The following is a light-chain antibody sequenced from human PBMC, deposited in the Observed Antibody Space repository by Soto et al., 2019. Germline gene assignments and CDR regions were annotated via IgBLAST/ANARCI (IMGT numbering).Light chain of an antibody. CDR1: SSDVGGYDF. CDR3: SSYTSSSTYV. J-gene: IGLJ1*01. V-gene: IGLV2-11*01. CDR2: DVS. Sequence: QSVLTQPRSVSGSPGQSVTISCTGSSSDVGGYDFVSWYQQHPGKAPKLMISDVSERPSGVPDRFSGSKSANTASLTISGLQPEDEADYYCSSYTSSSTYVFGTGTKLTVL.